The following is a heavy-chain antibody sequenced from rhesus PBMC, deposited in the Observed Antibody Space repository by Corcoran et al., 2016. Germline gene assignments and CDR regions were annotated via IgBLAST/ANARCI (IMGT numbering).Heavy chain of an antibody. V-gene: IGHV1-198*02. Sequence: QVQLVQSGAEVKKPGASVKVSCKASGFTFGSYAINWVRQAPGQGLEWMGVIIPLVGKKNYADKFQGRVTSTADTSTSTAYMELSSLRSEDTAVYYCARGLATYWYFDLWGPGTPITISS. D-gene: IGHD1-38*01. CDR1: GFTFGSYA. CDR3: ARGLATYWYFDL. CDR2: IIPLVGKK. J-gene: IGHJ2*01.